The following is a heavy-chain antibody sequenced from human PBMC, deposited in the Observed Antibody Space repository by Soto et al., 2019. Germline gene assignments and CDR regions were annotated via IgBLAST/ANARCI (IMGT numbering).Heavy chain of an antibody. J-gene: IGHJ5*02. CDR1: GFIFSSYA. D-gene: IGHD3-22*01. V-gene: IGHV3-23*01. CDR2: ISNTGYRT. CDR3: AKGGGYDTSSWYDH. Sequence: EVQLLVSGGGLVQPGGSLRLSCAASGFIFSSYAMNWVRQAPGKGLEWVSAISNTGYRTYYADSVKGQFTISRDNSKKTLVLQRSSLRAEDTAVYYCAKGGGYDTSSWYDHWGQGALVTVSS.